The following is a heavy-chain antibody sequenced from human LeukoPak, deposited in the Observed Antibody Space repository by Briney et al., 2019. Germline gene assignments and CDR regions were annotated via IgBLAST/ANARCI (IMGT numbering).Heavy chain of an antibody. V-gene: IGHV4-59*12. J-gene: IGHJ6*03. CDR3: ARASGSSWYERRLHAYYYYMDV. CDR1: GASISGYF. CDR2: IYYSGSP. Sequence: PSETLSLTCAVSGASISGYFWGWIRQPPGKGLEWIGYIYYSGSPNYSPSLKSRVTISVDTSKNQFSLNLSSVTAADTAVYSCARASGSSWYERRLHAYYYYMDVWGKGTTVTVSS. D-gene: IGHD6-13*01.